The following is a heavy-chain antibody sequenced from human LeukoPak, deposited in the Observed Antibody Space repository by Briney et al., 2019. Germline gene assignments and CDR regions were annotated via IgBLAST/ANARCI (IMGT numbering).Heavy chain of an antibody. J-gene: IGHJ6*03. V-gene: IGHV4-34*01. D-gene: IGHD1-26*01. CDR1: GGSFSGYY. Sequence: SETLSLTCAVYGGSFSGYYWSWIRQPPGKGLEWIGEINHSGSTNYNPSLKSRVTISVDTSKNQFSLKLSSVTAADTAVYYCARHRGSGSYVNYYYYMDAWGKGTTVTISS. CDR2: INHSGST. CDR3: ARHRGSGSYVNYYYYMDA.